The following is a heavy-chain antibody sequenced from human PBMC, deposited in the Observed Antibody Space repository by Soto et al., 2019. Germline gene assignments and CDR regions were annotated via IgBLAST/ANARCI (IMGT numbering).Heavy chain of an antibody. CDR2: IYSGGST. CDR1: GFTVSSNY. Sequence: GGSLRLSCAASGFTVSSNYMSWVRQAPGKGLEWVSVIYSGGSTYYADSVKGRFTISRDNSKSTLYLQMNSLRAEDTAVYYCARDLEVLGYGMDVWGQGTTVTVSS. V-gene: IGHV3-66*01. J-gene: IGHJ6*02. D-gene: IGHD3-16*01. CDR3: ARDLEVLGYGMDV.